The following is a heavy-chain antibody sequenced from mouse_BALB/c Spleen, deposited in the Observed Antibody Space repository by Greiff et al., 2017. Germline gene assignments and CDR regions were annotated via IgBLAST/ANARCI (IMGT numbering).Heavy chain of an antibody. CDR1: GYTFTDYW. D-gene: IGHD4-1*01. CDR3: ARWDWEWAWFAY. V-gene: IGHV1-69*01. CDR2: IDTSDSYT. Sequence: QVQLQQPGAELVMPGASVKMSCKASGYTFTDYWMHWVKQRPGQGLEWIGAIDTSDSYTSYNQKFKGKATLTVDESSSTAYMQLSSLTSEDSAVYYCARWDWEWAWFAYWGQGTLVTVSA. J-gene: IGHJ3*01.